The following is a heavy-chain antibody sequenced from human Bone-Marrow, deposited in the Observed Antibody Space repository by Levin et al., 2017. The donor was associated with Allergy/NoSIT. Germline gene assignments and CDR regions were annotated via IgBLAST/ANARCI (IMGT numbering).Heavy chain of an antibody. V-gene: IGHV4-34*01. Sequence: ASETLSLTCAVYGGSFSGYYWGWIRQSPGKGLEWIGEINHGGSTSYTPSLSVGTTTYNPSLKSRVAISVDTSKDQLSLNLTSVTAADTAVYYCARGGDRNWYFDLWGRGTLVTVSS. D-gene: IGHD1-14*01. CDR3: ARGGDRNWYFDL. J-gene: IGHJ2*01. CDR2: INHGGSTSYTPSLSVGTT. CDR1: GGSFSGYY.